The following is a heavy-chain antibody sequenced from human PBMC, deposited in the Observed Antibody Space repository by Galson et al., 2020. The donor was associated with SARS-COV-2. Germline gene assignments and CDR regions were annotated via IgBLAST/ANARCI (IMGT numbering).Heavy chain of an antibody. CDR1: GYTLTSYY. V-gene: IGHV1-46*01. J-gene: IGHJ6*02. CDR2: INPSGGRT. Sequence: ASVTVSCQASGYTLTSYYMHWVRQAPAHGLEWMGIINPSGGRTSHAQKFQGRVTMTRDTATSTVYMELSSLRSEDTAVYYCARDPTVTNHRGDYLFYYYGMEVWGQGTTVTVTS. D-gene: IGHD4-4*01. CDR3: ARDPTVTNHRGDYLFYYYGMEV.